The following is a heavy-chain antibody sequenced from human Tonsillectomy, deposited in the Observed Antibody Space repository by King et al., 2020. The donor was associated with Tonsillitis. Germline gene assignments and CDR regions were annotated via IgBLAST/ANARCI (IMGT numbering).Heavy chain of an antibody. Sequence: EVQLVESGGGLVQPGGSLRLSCAASGFTFSDHHMDWVRQAPGKGLEWVGRIRNIRNRYSTEDGASVRGRFTISREESKNSLYLQMNSLKTEDTAVYYCARVNYYDSRGYSLDAFDIWGQGTMVTVSS. CDR1: GFTFSDHH. CDR3: ARVNYYDSRGYSLDAFDI. D-gene: IGHD3-22*01. CDR2: IRNIRNRYST. V-gene: IGHV3-72*01. J-gene: IGHJ3*02.